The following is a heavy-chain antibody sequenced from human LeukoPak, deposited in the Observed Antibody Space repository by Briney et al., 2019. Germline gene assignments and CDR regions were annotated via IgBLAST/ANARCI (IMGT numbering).Heavy chain of an antibody. D-gene: IGHD3-10*01. CDR2: IIPIFGTA. CDR1: GGTFSSYA. V-gene: IGHV1-69*01. J-gene: IGHJ4*02. Sequence: SVKVSCKASGGTFSSYAISWVRQAPGQGLEWMGGIIPIFGTANYAQKFQGRVTITADESTSTAYMELSSLRSEDTAVYYCARGLIPNYYGSGSYYNPFDYWGQGTLVPVSS. CDR3: ARGLIPNYYGSGSYYNPFDY.